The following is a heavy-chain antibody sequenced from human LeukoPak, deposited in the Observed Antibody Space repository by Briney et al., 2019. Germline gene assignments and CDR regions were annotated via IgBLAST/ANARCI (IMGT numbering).Heavy chain of an antibody. Sequence: GGSLRLSCATSGFTFSSNWMSWVRHVPGRGLDWVANIKPDGSAEYYAASVKGRFTVSRDNAKNSLYLQMNSLRVEDAAVYYCARANNSSWHNWGQGTLVTVSS. CDR2: IKPDGSAE. D-gene: IGHD6-13*01. V-gene: IGHV3-7*01. J-gene: IGHJ4*02. CDR3: ARANNSSWHN. CDR1: GFTFSSNW.